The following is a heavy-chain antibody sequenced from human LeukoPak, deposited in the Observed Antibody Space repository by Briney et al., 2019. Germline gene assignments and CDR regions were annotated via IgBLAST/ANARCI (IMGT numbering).Heavy chain of an antibody. CDR2: IKQDGSEK. J-gene: IGHJ4*02. CDR3: ARDVAAPAAIMGIQLWPELDY. V-gene: IGHV3-7*04. CDR1: GFTFSSYW. Sequence: PGGSLRLSCAASGFTFSSYWMSWVRQAPGKGLEWVANIKQDGSEKYYVDSVKGRFTISRDNAKNSLCLQMNSLRAEDTAVYYCARDVAAPAAIMGIQLWPELDYWGQGTLVTVSS. D-gene: IGHD5-18*01.